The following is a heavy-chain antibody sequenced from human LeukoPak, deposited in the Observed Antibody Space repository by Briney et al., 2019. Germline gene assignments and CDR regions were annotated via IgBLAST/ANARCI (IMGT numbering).Heavy chain of an antibody. CDR2: INPSGGST. Sequence: GASVKVSCKASGYTFTGYYMHWVRQAPGQGLEWMGIINPSGGSTSYAQKFQGRVTMTRDTSTSTVYMELSSLRSEDTAVYYCAKRYSSGWYGLDYWGQGTLVTVSS. CDR1: GYTFTGYY. D-gene: IGHD6-19*01. J-gene: IGHJ4*02. V-gene: IGHV1-46*01. CDR3: AKRYSSGWYGLDY.